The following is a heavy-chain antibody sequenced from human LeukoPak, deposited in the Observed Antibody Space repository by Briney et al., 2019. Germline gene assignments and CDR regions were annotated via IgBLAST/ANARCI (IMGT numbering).Heavy chain of an antibody. CDR3: ARDVGGTAMVFDY. J-gene: IGHJ4*02. V-gene: IGHV4-59*01. D-gene: IGHD5-18*01. CDR1: GGSISSYY. CDR2: IYYSGSP. Sequence: SETLSLTCTVSGGSISSYYWSWIRQPPGKGLEWIGYIYYSGSPTYNPSLKSRVTISVDTSKNQFSLKLSSVTAADTAVYYCARDVGGTAMVFDYWGQGTLVTVSS.